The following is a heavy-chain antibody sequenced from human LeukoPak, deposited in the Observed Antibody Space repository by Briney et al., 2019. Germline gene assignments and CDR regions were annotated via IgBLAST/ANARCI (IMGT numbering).Heavy chain of an antibody. Sequence: GASLKISCKGSGSSFTSYWIGWVRRMPGKGLEGMGIIYPGDSDTRYSPSFQGQVTISADKSISTAYLQWSSLKASDTAMYYCARQGKEAASSGYYSYYFDYWGQGTLVTVSS. CDR3: ARQGKEAASSGYYSYYFDY. CDR2: IYPGDSDT. CDR1: GSSFTSYW. D-gene: IGHD3-22*01. V-gene: IGHV5-51*01. J-gene: IGHJ4*02.